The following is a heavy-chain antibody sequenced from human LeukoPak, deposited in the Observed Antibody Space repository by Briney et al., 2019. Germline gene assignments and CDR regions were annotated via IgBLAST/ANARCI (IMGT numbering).Heavy chain of an antibody. V-gene: IGHV1-8*01. CDR1: GYTFTSYD. CDR3: ARGGVTTNFGYYYCMDV. Sequence: GASVKVSCKASGYTFTSYDINWVRQATGQGLEWMGWMNPNSGNTGYAQKFQGRVTMTRNTSISTAYMELSSLRSEDTAVYYCARGGVTTNFGYYYCMDVWGKGTTVTVSS. CDR2: MNPNSGNT. J-gene: IGHJ6*03. D-gene: IGHD4-17*01.